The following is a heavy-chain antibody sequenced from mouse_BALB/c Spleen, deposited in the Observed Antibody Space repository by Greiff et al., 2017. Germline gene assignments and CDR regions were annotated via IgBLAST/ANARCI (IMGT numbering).Heavy chain of an antibody. D-gene: IGHD2-14*01. Sequence: DVKLQESGPGLVKPSQSLSLTCSVTGYSITSGYYWNWIRQFPGNKLEWMGYISYDGSNNYNPSLKNRISITRDTSKNQFFLKLNSVTTEDTATYYCARVSLRSYAMDYWGQGTSVTVSS. V-gene: IGHV3-6*02. CDR2: ISYDGSN. J-gene: IGHJ4*01. CDR3: ARVSLRSYAMDY. CDR1: GYSITSGYY.